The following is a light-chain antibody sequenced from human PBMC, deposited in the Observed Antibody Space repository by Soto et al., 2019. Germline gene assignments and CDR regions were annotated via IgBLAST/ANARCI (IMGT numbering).Light chain of an antibody. V-gene: IGKV3-20*01. Sequence: EIVMTRAPWPLCLAPGGRGTLSCRASQSVSSTYLAWYQQKRGEAPRLLIYGASSRATGIPERFSGSGCGTDFPLTISRLETEALVAYYCPQHGSSRFTFGPGTKVDIK. CDR3: PQHGSSRFT. CDR2: GAS. CDR1: QSVSSTY. J-gene: IGKJ3*01.